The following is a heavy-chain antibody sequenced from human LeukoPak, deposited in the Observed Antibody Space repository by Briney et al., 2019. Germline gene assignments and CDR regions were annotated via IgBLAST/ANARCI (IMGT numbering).Heavy chain of an antibody. D-gene: IGHD3-10*01. J-gene: IGHJ6*03. V-gene: IGHV1-24*01. CDR3: ATGRNYGSGSYYYYYYMDV. CDR2: FDPQDGET. CDR1: GYTLTELS. Sequence: ASVKVSCKVSGYTLTELSMHWVRQAPGKRLEWMGGFDPQDGETIYAQKFQGRVTMTEDTSTDTAYMELSSLRSEDTAVYYCATGRNYGSGSYYYYYYMDVWGKGTTVTVSS.